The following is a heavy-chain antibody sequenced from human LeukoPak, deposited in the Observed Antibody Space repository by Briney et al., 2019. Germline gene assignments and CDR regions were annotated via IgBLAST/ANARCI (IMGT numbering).Heavy chain of an antibody. V-gene: IGHV4-39*01. CDR3: ARHGPTAFFDY. CDR1: GSSISIISSY. D-gene: IGHD3/OR15-3a*01. CDR2: IYYSGST. Sequence: PSETLSLTCAVSGSSISIISSYWGWIRQPPGKGLEWIGRIYYSGSTRYNPSLKSRVTISVDTSENRFSLTLASVTAADTAVYYCARHGPTAFFDYWGQGILVTVSS. J-gene: IGHJ4*02.